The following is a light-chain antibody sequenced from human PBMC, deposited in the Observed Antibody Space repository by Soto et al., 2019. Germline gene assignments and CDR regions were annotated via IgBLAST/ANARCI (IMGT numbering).Light chain of an antibody. CDR3: QRYNSVPPVT. V-gene: IGKV1-27*01. CDR1: QGISNY. CDR2: AAS. Sequence: DIQMTQSPSSLSASVGDRVTITCRASQGISNYLAWYQQQPGKPPKLLMYAASTLQSGVPSRFSGSGSGTVFTLTISSLQPEDVATYYCQRYNSVPPVTFGPGTKVNL. J-gene: IGKJ3*01.